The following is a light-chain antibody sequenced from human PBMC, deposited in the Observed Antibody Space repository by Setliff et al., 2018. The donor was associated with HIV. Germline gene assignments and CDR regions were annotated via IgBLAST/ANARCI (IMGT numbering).Light chain of an antibody. J-gene: IGLJ1*01. Sequence: QSVLTQPASVSGSPGQSITISCTGTSGDVGRYNLVSWYQQQPGKPPKILIYQASKRPSGVSNRFSGSKSGNTASLTISGLQAEDEADYYCCSNTGSNTYVFGTGTKVTVL. CDR1: SGDVGRYNL. CDR3: CSNTGSNTYV. CDR2: QAS. V-gene: IGLV2-23*01.